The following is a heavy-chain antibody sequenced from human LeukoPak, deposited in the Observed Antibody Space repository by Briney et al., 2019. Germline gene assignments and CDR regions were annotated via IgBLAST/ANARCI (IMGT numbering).Heavy chain of an antibody. V-gene: IGHV3-7*03. CDR2: INQDGIEK. J-gene: IGHJ3*02. D-gene: IGHD5-24*01. CDR3: ARGFDGYYGFDI. Sequence: GRSLRLSCAASGFTFSTYGMHWVRQAPGKGLEWVANINQDGIEKYYVASVKGRFTISRDNAKNSMYVQMNSLRAEDTAVYYCARGFDGYYGFDIWGQGTMVTVSS. CDR1: GFTFSTYG.